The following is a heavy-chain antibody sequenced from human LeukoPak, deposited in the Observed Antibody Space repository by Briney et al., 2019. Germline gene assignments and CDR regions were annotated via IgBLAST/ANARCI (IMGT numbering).Heavy chain of an antibody. D-gene: IGHD2-15*01. J-gene: IGHJ4*02. CDR2: IYHSGST. CDR1: GGSISSSNW. Sequence: PSETLSLTCAVSGGSISSSNWWRWVRQPPGKGLEWIGEIYHSGSTNYNPSLKSRVTISVDKSKNQFFLKLSSVTAADTAVYYCARGYCSGGSCYFDYWGQGTLVTVSS. CDR3: ARGYCSGGSCYFDY. V-gene: IGHV4-4*02.